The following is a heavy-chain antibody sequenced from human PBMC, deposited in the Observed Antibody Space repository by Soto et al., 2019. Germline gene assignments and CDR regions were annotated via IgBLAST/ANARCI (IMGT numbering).Heavy chain of an antibody. CDR2: ISRYNGKT. CDR1: DNPLDSDG. CDR3: ANRGNALMDV. D-gene: IGHD4-4*01. Sequence: QVQLVQSGGEVKKPGASVKVSCKPSDNPLDSDGITCVRQAPGHGLERMGWISRYNGKTYYAQKYQATVTMNTDTSTRTADMDWMSMMSDDTAVYYFANRGNALMDVGCQGTTV. V-gene: IGHV1-18*01. J-gene: IGHJ6*02.